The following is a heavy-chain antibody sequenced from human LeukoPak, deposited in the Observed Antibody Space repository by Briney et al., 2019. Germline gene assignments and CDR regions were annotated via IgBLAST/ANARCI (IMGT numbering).Heavy chain of an antibody. V-gene: IGHV3-30*03. Sequence: PGRSLRLSCAASGFTFSSYGLHWGRQAPGEGLEWVAVISYDGSNKHYADSVKGRFTVSRDNSKNTLYLQMNSLRAEDTAVYYCAGETVTIRGTDGFDIWGQGTMVTVFS. D-gene: IGHD4-17*01. CDR2: ISYDGSNK. CDR3: AGETVTIRGTDGFDI. J-gene: IGHJ3*02. CDR1: GFTFSSYG.